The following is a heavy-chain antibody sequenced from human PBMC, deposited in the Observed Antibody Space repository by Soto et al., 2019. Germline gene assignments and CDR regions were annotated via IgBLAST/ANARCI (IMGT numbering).Heavy chain of an antibody. D-gene: IGHD2-15*01. CDR3: ARVIGGNTIYYYYYGMDV. Sequence: GGSLRLSCAASGFTFSSYAMHWVRQAPGKGLEGGAVISYDGSNKYYADSVKGRFTSSRDNSKNTLYLQMNSLRAEDTAVYYCARVIGGNTIYYYYYGMDVWGQGTTVTVSS. CDR1: GFTFSSYA. CDR2: ISYDGSNK. V-gene: IGHV3-30-3*01. J-gene: IGHJ6*02.